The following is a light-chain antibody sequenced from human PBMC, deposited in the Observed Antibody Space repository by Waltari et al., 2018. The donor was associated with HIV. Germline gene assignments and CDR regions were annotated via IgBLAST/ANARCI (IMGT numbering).Light chain of an antibody. Sequence: QLVLTQSPSASASLGASVKLTCTLTSVHSTYAITWHQQQPEKGPRYLMKVNSDGSHSKGDGIPDRFSGSSSGSERYLIISSLQSEDEADYYCQTWGTGIRVFGGGTKLTVL. V-gene: IGLV4-69*01. J-gene: IGLJ3*02. CDR2: VNSDGSH. CDR3: QTWGTGIRV. CDR1: SVHSTYA.